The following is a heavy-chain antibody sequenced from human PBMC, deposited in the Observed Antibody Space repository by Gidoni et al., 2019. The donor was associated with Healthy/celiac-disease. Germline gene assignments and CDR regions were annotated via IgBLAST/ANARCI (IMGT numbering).Heavy chain of an antibody. D-gene: IGHD2-2*02. J-gene: IGHJ3*02. CDR3: ARGGIVVVPAAILRGAFDI. Sequence: EVQRVESGGGLGKPGGSLRLSCADSGFTFSSDSMKWVRKAPGKGLEWVSSISSSSSYIYYADSVKGRFTISRDNAKNSLYLQMNSLRAEDTAVYYCARGGIVVVPAAILRGAFDIWGQGTMVTVSS. V-gene: IGHV3-21*01. CDR1: GFTFSSDS. CDR2: ISSSSSYI.